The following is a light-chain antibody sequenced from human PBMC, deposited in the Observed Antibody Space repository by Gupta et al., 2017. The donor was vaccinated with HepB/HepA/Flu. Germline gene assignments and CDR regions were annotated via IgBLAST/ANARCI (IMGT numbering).Light chain of an antibody. V-gene: IGKV3-20*01. CDR1: QSVTKNY. CDR2: DAS. Sequence: EIVLTQSPGTLSSSPGERAPLSCRASQSVTKNYGAWYLQKPGEAPRLLIYDASRGATGIPDRCSASGSGTDFTLTSSRLEPEDFAVYYCQQHAHSPRTFGGGTKVEIK. J-gene: IGKJ4*01. CDR3: QQHAHSPRT.